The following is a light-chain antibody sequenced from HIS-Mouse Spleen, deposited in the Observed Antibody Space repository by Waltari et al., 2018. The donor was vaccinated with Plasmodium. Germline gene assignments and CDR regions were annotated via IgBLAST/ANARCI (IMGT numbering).Light chain of an antibody. V-gene: IGLV3-10*01. J-gene: IGLJ3*02. Sequence: SYELTQPPSVSVSPGHTARITCPGAALTQTYASWYQQKSGQAPLLVIYEDSKRPSGNPVRFSGSSSGTMATLTISGAQVEDEADYYCYSTDSSGNHRVFGGGTKLTVL. CDR1: ALTQTY. CDR3: YSTDSSGNHRV. CDR2: EDS.